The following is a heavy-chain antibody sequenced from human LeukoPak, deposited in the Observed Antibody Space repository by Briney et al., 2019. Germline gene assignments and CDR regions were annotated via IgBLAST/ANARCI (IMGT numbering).Heavy chain of an antibody. J-gene: IGHJ3*02. CDR2: IYYSGST. V-gene: IGHV4-30-4*08. D-gene: IGHD1-26*01. CDR1: GGSFSGYY. Sequence: SETLSLTCAVYGGSFSGYYWSWIRQPPGKGLEWIGYIYYSGSTYYNPSLKSRVTISVDTSKNEFSLKLSSVTAADTAVYYCASIGGSFPDGFDIWGQGTMVTVSS. CDR3: ASIGGSFPDGFDI.